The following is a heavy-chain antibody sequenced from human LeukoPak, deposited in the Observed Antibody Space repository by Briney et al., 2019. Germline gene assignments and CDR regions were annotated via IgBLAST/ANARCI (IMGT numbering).Heavy chain of an antibody. V-gene: IGHV3-30*18. CDR1: GFTFDSYG. Sequence: GGSLRLSCTASGFTFDSYGMHWVRQAPGKGLEWVALIPYDGSDTYYSDSVKGRFTVSRDNSKNTLYLQMNSLRVEDTAAYYCAKQREPYGSGSDYDYWGQGTLVTVSS. J-gene: IGHJ4*02. CDR3: AKQREPYGSGSDYDY. D-gene: IGHD3-10*01. CDR2: IPYDGSDT.